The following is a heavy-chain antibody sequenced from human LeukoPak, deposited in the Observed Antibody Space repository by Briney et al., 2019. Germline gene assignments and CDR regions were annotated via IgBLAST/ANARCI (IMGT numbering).Heavy chain of an antibody. CDR2: ISSSGSTI. V-gene: IGHV3-48*03. D-gene: IGHD5-18*01. CDR3: ARGSGYSYGFDY. J-gene: IGHJ4*02. Sequence: GGSLRLSCAASGFTFSSYEMNWVRQAPGNGLEWVSYISSSGSTIYYADSVKGRFTISRDNAKNSLYLQMNSLRAEDTAVYYCARGSGYSYGFDYWGQGTLVIVSS. CDR1: GFTFSSYE.